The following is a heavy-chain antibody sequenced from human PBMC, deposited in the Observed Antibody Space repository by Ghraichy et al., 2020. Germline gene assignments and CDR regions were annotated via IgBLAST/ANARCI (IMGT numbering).Heavy chain of an antibody. CDR2: ISGSGFTT. D-gene: IGHD1-26*01. Sequence: LSLTCAASGFTFNSYVMGWVRQAPGEGLVWVSAISGSGFTTDSADSVKGRFTMSRDNSKHTLYLQMDSLGAEDTAVYYCARRRANYYGFDYWGQGTLVTVSS. J-gene: IGHJ4*02. V-gene: IGHV3-23*01. CDR3: ARRRANYYGFDY. CDR1: GFTFNSYV.